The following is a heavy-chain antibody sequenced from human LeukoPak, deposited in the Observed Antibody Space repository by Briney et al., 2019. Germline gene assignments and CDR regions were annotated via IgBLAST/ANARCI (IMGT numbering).Heavy chain of an antibody. J-gene: IGHJ6*02. V-gene: IGHV4-39*07. CDR3: ARVVCALGELLCYGMDV. Sequence: SETLSLTCTVSGDAISSSIYYWGWVRQPPGEGLEWIGSIHYSGSTYYNPSLKRRVSILVDTSMNQFSLRLSSVTAADTAVYYCARVVCALGELLCYGMDVWGHGTTVTVSS. D-gene: IGHD3-10*01. CDR2: IHYSGST. CDR1: GDAISSSIYY.